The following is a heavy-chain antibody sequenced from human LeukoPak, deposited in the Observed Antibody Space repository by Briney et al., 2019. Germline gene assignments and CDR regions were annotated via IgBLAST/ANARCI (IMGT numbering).Heavy chain of an antibody. CDR2: INWNGGST. CDR3: ARANYDYVWGSYRYPDY. CDR1: GFTFSNYW. D-gene: IGHD3-16*02. Sequence: TGGSLRLSCAASGFTFSNYWMSWVRHAPGKGLEWVSGINWNGGSTGYADSVKGRFTISRDNAKNSLYLQMSSLRAEDTALYYCARANYDYVWGSYRYPDYWGQGTLVTVSS. J-gene: IGHJ4*02. V-gene: IGHV3-20*04.